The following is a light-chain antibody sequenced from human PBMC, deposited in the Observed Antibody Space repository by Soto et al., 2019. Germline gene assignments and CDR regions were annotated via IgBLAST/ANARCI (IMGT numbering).Light chain of an antibody. Sequence: QSALTQPPSASGSPGQSVTISCTGTSSDIGGYYYVSWYQQHPGKAPKLMIYEVSKRPSGVPGRFSGSKSGNTASLTISGLQTEDEADYYCSSDAGSNIYVFGTGTKLTVL. J-gene: IGLJ1*01. CDR2: EVS. CDR3: SSDAGSNIYV. V-gene: IGLV2-8*01. CDR1: SSDIGGYYY.